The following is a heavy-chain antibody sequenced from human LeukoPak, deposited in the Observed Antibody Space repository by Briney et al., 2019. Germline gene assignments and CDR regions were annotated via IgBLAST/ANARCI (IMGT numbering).Heavy chain of an antibody. CDR2: IFGGGSI. Sequence: GRSLRLSCAASGFTVSSNYMSWVRQAPGKGLEWVSVIFGGGSIYYADSVKGRFTISRDNSKNTVYLQMNSLRDEDTAVYYCARGYCSNGVCSMYYYDYWGQGTLVTVSS. CDR3: ARGYCSNGVCSMYYYDY. D-gene: IGHD2-8*01. CDR1: GFTVSSNY. V-gene: IGHV3-53*05. J-gene: IGHJ4*02.